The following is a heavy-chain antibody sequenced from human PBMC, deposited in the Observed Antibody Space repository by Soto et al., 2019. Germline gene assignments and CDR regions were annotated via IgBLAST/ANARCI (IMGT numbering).Heavy chain of an antibody. Sequence: PSETLSLTCAVSGGSISSSNWWSWVRQPPGKGLEWIGEIYHSGSTNYNPSLKSRVTISVDKSKNQFSLKLSSVTAADTAVYYCARGPYCSSTSCYIPYYGMDVWGQGTTVTVS. V-gene: IGHV4-4*02. J-gene: IGHJ6*02. CDR3: ARGPYCSSTSCYIPYYGMDV. CDR1: GGSISSSNW. D-gene: IGHD2-2*02. CDR2: IYHSGST.